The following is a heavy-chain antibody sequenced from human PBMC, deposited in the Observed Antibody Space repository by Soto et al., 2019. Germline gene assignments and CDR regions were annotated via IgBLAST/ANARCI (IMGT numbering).Heavy chain of an antibody. Sequence: QVQLVESGGGVVQPGRSLRLSCAASGFTFSSYGMHWVRQAPGKGLEWVAVISYDGSNKYYADSVKGRFTISRDNSKNTLYLQMNSLRAEDTAVYYCAKLGYCSGGSWPDAFDIWGQGTMVTVSS. V-gene: IGHV3-30*18. D-gene: IGHD2-15*01. CDR2: ISYDGSNK. CDR3: AKLGYCSGGSWPDAFDI. CDR1: GFTFSSYG. J-gene: IGHJ3*02.